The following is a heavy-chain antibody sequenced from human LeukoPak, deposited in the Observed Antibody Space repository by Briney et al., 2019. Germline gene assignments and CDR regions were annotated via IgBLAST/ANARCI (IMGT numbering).Heavy chain of an antibody. V-gene: IGHV2-5*02. CDR1: GFSLSTSAVG. CDR3: ARRLQLTGFDY. Sequence: SGPTLVKPTQTLTLTCTFSGFSLSTSAVGVGWIRQPPGKALEWLALVYWDDDKRYSPSLKSRLTITKDTSKNQVVLTMTNMDPVDTATYFCARRLQLTGFDYWGQGTLVTVSS. D-gene: IGHD7-27*01. CDR2: VYWDDDK. J-gene: IGHJ4*02.